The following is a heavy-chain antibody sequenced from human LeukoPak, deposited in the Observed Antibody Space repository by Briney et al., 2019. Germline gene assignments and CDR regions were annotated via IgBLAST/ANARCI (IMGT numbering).Heavy chain of an antibody. Sequence: ASVKVSCKASGYTFTGYYMHCVRQAPGQGLEWMGWINPNSGGTNYAQKFQGRVTMTRDTSISTAYMELSRLRSDDTAVYYCARDSYDILTGYYNWFDPWGQGTLVTVSS. D-gene: IGHD3-9*01. CDR2: INPNSGGT. CDR3: ARDSYDILTGYYNWFDP. CDR1: GYTFTGYY. J-gene: IGHJ5*02. V-gene: IGHV1-2*02.